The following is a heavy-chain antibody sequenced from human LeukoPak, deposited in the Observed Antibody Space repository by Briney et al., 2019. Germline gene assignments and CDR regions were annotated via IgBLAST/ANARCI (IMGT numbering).Heavy chain of an antibody. J-gene: IGHJ4*02. CDR2: IIPIFGTA. Sequence: SVKVSCKASGGTFSSYAISWVRQAPGQGLEWMGRIIPIFGTANYAQKFQGRVTITTDESTSTAYMELSSLRSEDTAVYCCARATDYYDSSGSIIGVDYWGQGTLVTVSS. V-gene: IGHV1-69*05. CDR1: GGTFSSYA. CDR3: ARATDYYDSSGSIIGVDY. D-gene: IGHD3-22*01.